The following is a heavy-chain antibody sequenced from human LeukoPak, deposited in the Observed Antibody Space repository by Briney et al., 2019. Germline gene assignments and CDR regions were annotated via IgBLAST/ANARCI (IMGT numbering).Heavy chain of an antibody. CDR1: GGSISSSSYY. CDR2: IYTSGST. CDR3: ARTTVTTFDY. Sequence: SETLSLTCTVSGGSISSSSYYWGWIRQPAGKGLEWIGRIYTSGSTNYNPSLKSRVTISVDTSKNQFSLKLSSVTAADTAVYYCARTTVTTFDYWGQGTLVTVSS. V-gene: IGHV4-61*02. J-gene: IGHJ4*02. D-gene: IGHD4-17*01.